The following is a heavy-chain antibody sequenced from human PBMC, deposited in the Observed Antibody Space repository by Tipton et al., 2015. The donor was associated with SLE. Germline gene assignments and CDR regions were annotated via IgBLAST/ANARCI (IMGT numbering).Heavy chain of an antibody. Sequence: TLSLTCTVSGGSISSSSYYWGWIRQPPGKGLEWIGSIYYSGSTYYNPSLKSRVTISVDTSKNQFSLKLSSVTAADTAVYYCASPGIAAAGSGAFDIWGQGKMVTVSS. D-gene: IGHD6-13*01. J-gene: IGHJ3*02. CDR3: ASPGIAAAGSGAFDI. V-gene: IGHV4-39*01. CDR1: GGSISSSSYY. CDR2: IYYSGST.